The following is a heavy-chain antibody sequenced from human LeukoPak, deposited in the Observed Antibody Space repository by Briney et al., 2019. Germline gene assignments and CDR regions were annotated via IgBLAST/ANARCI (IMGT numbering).Heavy chain of an antibody. CDR3: TRVRSPGILDY. CDR2: ISTSTGNT. D-gene: IGHD6-13*01. J-gene: IGHJ4*02. CDR1: DYIFTSYG. Sequence: ASVKVSCKASDYIFTSYGISWVRQAPGQGLEWMGWISTSTGNTDYAQKFQGRATVTTDTSTSTAYMEMRNLRSDDPAVYYCTRVRSPGILDYWGQGTLVTVSS. V-gene: IGHV1-18*01.